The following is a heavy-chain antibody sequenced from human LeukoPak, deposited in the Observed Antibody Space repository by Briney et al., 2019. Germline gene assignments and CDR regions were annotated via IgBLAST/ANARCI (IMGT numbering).Heavy chain of an antibody. CDR3: ARDPSSKLWFGELLPEYFDY. CDR2: INHSGNT. D-gene: IGHD3-10*01. J-gene: IGHJ4*02. CDR1: GGSFSGYY. V-gene: IGHV4-34*01. Sequence: PSETLSLTCAVYGGSFSGYYWSWIRQPPGKGLEWIGEINHSGNTNYNPSLKSRVTISVDTPKNQFSLKLSSVTAADTAVYYCARDPSSKLWFGELLPEYFDYWGQGTLVTVSS.